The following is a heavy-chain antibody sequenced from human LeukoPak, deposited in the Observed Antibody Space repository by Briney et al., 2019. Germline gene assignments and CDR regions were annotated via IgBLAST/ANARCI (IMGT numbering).Heavy chain of an antibody. CDR3: ARDSFNTDAFDI. CDR2: ISYDGSNK. D-gene: IGHD5-18*01. CDR1: GFTFSSYG. J-gene: IGHJ3*02. V-gene: IGHV3-30*03. Sequence: GGSLRLSCAASGFTFSSYGMHWVRQAPGKGLEWVAVISYDGSNKYYADSVKGRFTISRDNSKNTLYLQMNSLRAEDTAVYYCARDSFNTDAFDIWGQGTMVTVSS.